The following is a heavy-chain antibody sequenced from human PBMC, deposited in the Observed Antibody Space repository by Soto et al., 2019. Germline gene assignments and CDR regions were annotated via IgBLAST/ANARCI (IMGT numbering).Heavy chain of an antibody. V-gene: IGHV1-3*01. D-gene: IGHD6-19*01. J-gene: IGHJ4*02. CDR3: ARSSSSVWYYVY. Sequence: ASVKVSCKASGYTFTSYAMYLVRQGPRQRPEWMGWIDASNSNTKHSQKFQGRVTITSDTSASTAYMELSSLRSEDTAVYYCARSSSSVWYYVYWGQGTLVTDAS. CDR2: IDASNSNT. CDR1: GYTFTSYA.